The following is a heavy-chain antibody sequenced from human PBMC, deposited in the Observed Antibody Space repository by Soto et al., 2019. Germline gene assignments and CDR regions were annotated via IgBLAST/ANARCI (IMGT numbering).Heavy chain of an antibody. CDR1: GGSISRGDFY. CDR2: IYYSGST. J-gene: IGHJ3*02. V-gene: IGHV4-61*08. D-gene: IGHD3-22*01. Sequence: SGALSLTCTVSGGSISRGDFYLGWVRQPPGKGLEWIGYIYYSGSTNYNPSLKSRVTISVDTSKNQFSLKLSSVTAADTAVYYCARVPYDSSGYYYVIAFDIWGQGTMVTVSS. CDR3: ARVPYDSSGYYYVIAFDI.